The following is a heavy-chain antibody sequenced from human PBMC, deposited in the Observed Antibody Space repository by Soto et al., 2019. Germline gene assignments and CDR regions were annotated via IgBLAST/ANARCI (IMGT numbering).Heavy chain of an antibody. CDR2: IYYSGST. D-gene: IGHD2-15*01. CDR3: ARQPTMVGHYYYYGMDV. Sequence: SETLSLTCTVSGGSISSSSYYWGWIRQPPGKGLEWIGSIYYSGSTYYNPSLKSRVTISVDTSKDQFSLKLSSVTAADTAVYYCARQPTMVGHYYYYGMDVWGQGTTVTVSS. V-gene: IGHV4-39*01. CDR1: GGSISSSSYY. J-gene: IGHJ6*02.